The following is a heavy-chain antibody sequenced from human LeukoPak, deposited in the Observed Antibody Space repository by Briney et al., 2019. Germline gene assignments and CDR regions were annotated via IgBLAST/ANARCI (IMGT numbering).Heavy chain of an antibody. CDR2: MNPNSGNT. D-gene: IGHD6-13*01. V-gene: IGHV1-8*01. CDR1: GYTFTSYD. CDR3: ARELTAADDAFDI. Sequence: ASVKVSCKASGYTFTSYDINWVRQVTGQGLEWMGWMNPNSGNTGYAQKFQGRVTMTRNTSISTAYMELSSLRSEDTAVYYCARELTAADDAFDIWGQGTMVTVSS. J-gene: IGHJ3*02.